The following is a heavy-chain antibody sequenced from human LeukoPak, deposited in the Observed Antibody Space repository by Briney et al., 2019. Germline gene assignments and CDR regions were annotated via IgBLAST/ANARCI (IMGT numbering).Heavy chain of an antibody. CDR2: LKQDGSEK. V-gene: IGHV3-7*01. CDR1: GITFSAYW. Sequence: PGGSLGLSCAASGITFSAYWMSWVRQAPGKGLEWVANLKQDGSEKYYVDSVKGRFTISRDNAKNSLYLQMNSLRGEDTAVYYCARDDGFYSASGIYQNYFDHWGQGILVTVSP. J-gene: IGHJ4*02. D-gene: IGHD3-10*01. CDR3: ARDDGFYSASGIYQNYFDH.